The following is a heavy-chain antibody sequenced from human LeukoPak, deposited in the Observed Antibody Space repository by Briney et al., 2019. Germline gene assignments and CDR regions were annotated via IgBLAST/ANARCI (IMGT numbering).Heavy chain of an antibody. V-gene: IGHV1-69*01. Sequence: SVTVSCTASGGTFSSYAISWVRQAPGQGLEWMGGIIPIFGTANYAQKFQGRVTITADESTSTAYMELSSLRSEDTAVYYCAKDEDDSRDTDYWGQGTLVTVSS. CDR2: IIPIFGTA. J-gene: IGHJ4*02. CDR1: GGTFSSYA. D-gene: IGHD3-22*01. CDR3: AKDEDDSRDTDY.